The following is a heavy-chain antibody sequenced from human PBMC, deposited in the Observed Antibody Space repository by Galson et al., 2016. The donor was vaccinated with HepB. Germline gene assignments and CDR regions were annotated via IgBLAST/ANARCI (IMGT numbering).Heavy chain of an antibody. Sequence: SLRLSCAASGFTFDEYAMHWVRQAPGKGLEWVSGISWNSDSIGYADSVRGRFTISRDNAKNSLYLQMNSLRTEDTALYYCAKGSPGIAVPKPLTDWGQGTLVTVSS. CDR3: AKGSPGIAVPKPLTD. CDR1: GFTFDEYA. CDR2: ISWNSDSI. D-gene: IGHD6-19*01. V-gene: IGHV3-9*01. J-gene: IGHJ4*02.